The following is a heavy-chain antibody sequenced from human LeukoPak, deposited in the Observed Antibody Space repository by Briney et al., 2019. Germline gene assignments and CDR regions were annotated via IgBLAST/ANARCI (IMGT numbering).Heavy chain of an antibody. V-gene: IGHV3-30*18. CDR3: AKDRSSSGWPLMTSYGMDV. Sequence: GGSLRLSCAASGFTFSDYDMNWVRQAPGKGLEWVAVISYDGRNKYYADSVKGRFTISRDNSKNTLYLQMNSLRAEDTAVYYCAKDRSSSGWPLMTSYGMDVWGQGTTVTVSS. D-gene: IGHD6-19*01. CDR2: ISYDGRNK. J-gene: IGHJ6*02. CDR1: GFTFSDYD.